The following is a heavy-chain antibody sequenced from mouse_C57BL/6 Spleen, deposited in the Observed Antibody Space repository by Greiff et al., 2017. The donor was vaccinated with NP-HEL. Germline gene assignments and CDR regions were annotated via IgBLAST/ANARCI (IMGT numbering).Heavy chain of an antibody. J-gene: IGHJ1*03. CDR2: IYPSDSET. Sequence: QVQLQQPGAELVRPGSSVKLSCKASGYTFTSYWMDWVKQRPGQGLEWIGNIYPSDSETPYNQKFKDKATLTVDKSSSTAYMQLSSLTSEDSAVYYCARLYYDYDVGYFDVWGTGTTVTVSS. CDR3: ARLYYDYDVGYFDV. CDR1: GYTFTSYW. D-gene: IGHD2-4*01. V-gene: IGHV1-61*01.